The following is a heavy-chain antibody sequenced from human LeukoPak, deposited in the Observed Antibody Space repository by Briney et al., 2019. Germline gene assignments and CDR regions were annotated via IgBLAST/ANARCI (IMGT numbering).Heavy chain of an antibody. Sequence: ASVKVSCKASGYTFTSYYMHWVRQAPGQGHEWMGIINPSGGSTSYAQKFQGRVTMTRDTSTSTVYMELSSLRSEDTAVYYCAGVQLATLDAFDIWGQGTMVTVSS. CDR2: INPSGGST. CDR3: AGVQLATLDAFDI. D-gene: IGHD5-24*01. V-gene: IGHV1-46*01. J-gene: IGHJ3*02. CDR1: GYTFTSYY.